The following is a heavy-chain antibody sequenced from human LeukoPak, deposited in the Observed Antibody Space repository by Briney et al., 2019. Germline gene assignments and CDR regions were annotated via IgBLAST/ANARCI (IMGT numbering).Heavy chain of an antibody. D-gene: IGHD2-21*02. CDR1: GFTFSTYT. Sequence: GGSLRLSCAASGFTFSTYTMTWVRQARGKGREWVSSISGFVITIYYAHSVKGLFTISRDNHKNTLFLQMNSLRAEDTAVYYCARDPTARWGQGTLVTVSS. J-gene: IGHJ4*02. V-gene: IGHV3-48*01. CDR2: ISGFVITI. CDR3: ARDPTAR.